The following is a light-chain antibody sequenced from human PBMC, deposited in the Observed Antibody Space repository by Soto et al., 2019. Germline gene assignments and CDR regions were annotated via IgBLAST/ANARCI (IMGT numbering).Light chain of an antibody. V-gene: IGKV2-30*01. J-gene: IGKJ1*01. CDR1: QSLENSDGKTY. CDR2: EVS. CDR3: MQGRHLAWT. Sequence: DVVVTQSPLSLPVTLGQSASISCRSSQSLENSDGKTYLSWFKQRPGQSPRRLISEVSKRDSGVPDRFRGSGLGTDFTLHISSVEAEDVGVYYCMQGRHLAWTFGQGTRVEI.